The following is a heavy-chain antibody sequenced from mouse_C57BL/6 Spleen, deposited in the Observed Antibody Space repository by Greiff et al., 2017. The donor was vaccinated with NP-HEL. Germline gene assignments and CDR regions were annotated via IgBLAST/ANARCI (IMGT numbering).Heavy chain of an antibody. J-gene: IGHJ2*01. CDR1: GYTFTSYW. Sequence: VQLMESGAELVKPGASVKMSCKASGYTFTSYWITWVKQRPGQGLEWIGDIYPGSGSTNYNEKFKSKATLTVDTSSSTAYMQLSSLTSEDSAVYYCARPPPYSKPYFDYWGQGTTLTVSS. V-gene: IGHV1-55*01. D-gene: IGHD2-5*01. CDR2: IYPGSGST. CDR3: ARPPPYSKPYFDY.